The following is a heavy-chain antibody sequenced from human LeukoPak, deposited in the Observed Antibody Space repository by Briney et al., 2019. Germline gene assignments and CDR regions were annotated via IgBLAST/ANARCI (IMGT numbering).Heavy chain of an antibody. J-gene: IGHJ4*02. CDR2: IKQDGNER. D-gene: IGHD3-10*01. V-gene: IGHV3-7*04. Sequence: GGSLRLSYAASGFTFRSYWMSWVRQAPGKGLEWVANIKQDGNERYYVDSVKGRFTISRDNAKNSLYLQMNSLRAEDTAVYYCTREYYYGSGSYYAGYWGQGTLVTVSS. CDR1: GFTFRSYW. CDR3: TREYYYGSGSYYAGY.